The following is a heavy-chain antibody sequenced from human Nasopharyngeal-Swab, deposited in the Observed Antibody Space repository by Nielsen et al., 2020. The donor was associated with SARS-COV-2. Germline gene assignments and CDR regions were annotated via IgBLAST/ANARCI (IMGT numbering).Heavy chain of an antibody. CDR3: LRGDRRDY. D-gene: IGHD3-22*01. CDR1: GLTISRYW. V-gene: IGHV3-21*01. Sequence: GESLKISCAVSGLTISRYWMSWVRQAPGKGLEWLSSISSDSGAKYHADSVKGRFTISRDNAKNSLYLEMNSLRAEDTAVYYCLRGDRRDYWGPGTLVSVSS. J-gene: IGHJ4*02. CDR2: ISSDSGAK.